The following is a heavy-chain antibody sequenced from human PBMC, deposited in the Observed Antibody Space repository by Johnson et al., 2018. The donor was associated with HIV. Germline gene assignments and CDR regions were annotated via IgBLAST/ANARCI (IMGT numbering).Heavy chain of an antibody. D-gene: IGHD6-6*01. J-gene: IGHJ3*02. CDR3: AKSSDEYSSSSDAFDI. Sequence: VQLVESGGGVVQPGGSLGLSCAVSGFTFSNFWMSWVRQGPGKGLEWVSAISGSGGSTYYADSVKGRFTISRDNSKNTLYLQMNSLRAEDTAVYYCAKSSDEYSSSSDAFDIWGQGTMVTVSS. CDR1: GFTFSNFW. CDR2: ISGSGGST. V-gene: IGHV3-23*04.